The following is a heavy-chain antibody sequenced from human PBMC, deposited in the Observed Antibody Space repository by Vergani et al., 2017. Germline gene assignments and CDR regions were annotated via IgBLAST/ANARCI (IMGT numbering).Heavy chain of an antibody. CDR2: IYYSGST. Sequence: QLQLQESGPGLVRPSETLSLSCTVSGGSIDNTNYYWDWIRQPPGKGLEWIGSIYYSGSTYYNPSLKSRVTISVDTSKNQFSLKLSSVTAADTAVYYCAYCGGDCYSGFYFYYMDVWDEGTTVTVSS. CDR3: AYCGGDCYSGFYFYYMDV. J-gene: IGHJ6*03. CDR1: GGSIDNTNYY. V-gene: IGHV4-39*01. D-gene: IGHD2-21*01.